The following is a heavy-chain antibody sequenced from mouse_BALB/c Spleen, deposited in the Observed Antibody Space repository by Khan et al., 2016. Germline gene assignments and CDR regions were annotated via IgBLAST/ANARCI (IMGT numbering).Heavy chain of an antibody. V-gene: IGHV3-2*02. D-gene: IGHD1-1*01. CDR2: INYSGST. J-gene: IGHJ2*01. Sequence: EVQLQESGPGLVKPSQSLSLTCTVTGYSITSGYAWNWIRQFPGNKLEWMGYINYSGSTTYNPSLKRQISITRDTSKNQFFLQLKSVTTEDTATYYGARDYYGSSFFDYWGQGTPLTVSS. CDR1: GYSITSGYA. CDR3: ARDYYGSSFFDY.